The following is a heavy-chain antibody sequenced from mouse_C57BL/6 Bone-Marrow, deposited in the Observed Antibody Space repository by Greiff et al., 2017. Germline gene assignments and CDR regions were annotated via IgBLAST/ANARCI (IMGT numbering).Heavy chain of an antibody. CDR1: GFNIKDDY. J-gene: IGHJ2*01. Sequence: DVKLVESGAELVRPGASVKLSCTASGFNIKDDYMHWVKQRPEQGLEWIGWIDPENGDTEYASKFQGKATITADTSSNTAYLQLSSLTSEDTAVYYCTTLGQGDYWGQGTTRTVSS. D-gene: IGHD3-3*01. CDR3: TTLGQGDY. CDR2: IDPENGDT. V-gene: IGHV14-4*01.